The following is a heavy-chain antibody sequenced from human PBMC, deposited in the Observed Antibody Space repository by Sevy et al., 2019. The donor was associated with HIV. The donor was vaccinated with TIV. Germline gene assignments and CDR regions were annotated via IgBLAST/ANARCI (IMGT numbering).Heavy chain of an antibody. V-gene: IGHV4-59*01. CDR3: ARRGAGPHWYFDL. Sequence: SETLSLTCTVSGGSISGYYWSWIRQPPGTGLEWIGYIYYSGSTKYNPSLKSRGTILVDPCKNQFSLKLYSVTAADTAVYYCARRGAGPHWYFDLWGRGTLVTVSS. CDR1: GGSISGYY. J-gene: IGHJ2*01. D-gene: IGHD3-10*01. CDR2: IYYSGST.